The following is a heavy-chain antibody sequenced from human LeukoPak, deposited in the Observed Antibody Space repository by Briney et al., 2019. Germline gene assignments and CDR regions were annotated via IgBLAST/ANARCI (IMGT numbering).Heavy chain of an antibody. J-gene: IGHJ6*03. CDR1: GYTFTIYD. CDR2: MNTNSGKT. CDR3: ARGGRDYYYYYYMDV. Sequence: ASVKVSCKASGYTFTIYDIKWVRQTTGQGLEWMGWMNTNSGKTGYAQKFQGRVTMTRNTSISTAYMELSSLRSEDTAVYYCARGGRDYYYYYYMDVWGKGTTVTVSS. V-gene: IGHV1-8*01.